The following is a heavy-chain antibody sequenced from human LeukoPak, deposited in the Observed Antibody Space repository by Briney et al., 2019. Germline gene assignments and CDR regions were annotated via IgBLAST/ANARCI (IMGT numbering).Heavy chain of an antibody. V-gene: IGHV4-59*01. J-gene: IGHJ4*02. CDR1: GGSISNYY. Sequence: SETLSLTCTVSGGSISNYYWSWIRQPPGKGLEWIGYIYYSGSTNYNPSLKRRVTISVDTSKNQFSLKLSSVTAADTAVYYCAREHSNYPYYFDYWGQGTLVTVSS. CDR2: IYYSGST. D-gene: IGHD4-11*01. CDR3: AREHSNYPYYFDY.